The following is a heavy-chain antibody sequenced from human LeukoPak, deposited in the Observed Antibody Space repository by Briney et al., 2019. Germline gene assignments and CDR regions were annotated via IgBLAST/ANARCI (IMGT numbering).Heavy chain of an antibody. CDR3: ARGYIAAAGTIMGYFQH. CDR2: ISYDGSNK. V-gene: IGHV3-30-3*01. Sequence: QPGGSLRLSCAASGFTFSSYAMHWVRQAPGKGLEWVAVISYDGSNKYYADSVKGRFTISRDNSKNTLYLQMNSLRAEDTAVYYCARGYIAAAGTIMGYFQHWGQGTLVTVSS. J-gene: IGHJ1*01. D-gene: IGHD6-13*01. CDR1: GFTFSSYA.